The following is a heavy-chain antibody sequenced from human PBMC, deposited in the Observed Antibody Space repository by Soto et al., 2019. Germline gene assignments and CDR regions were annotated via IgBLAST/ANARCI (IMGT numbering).Heavy chain of an antibody. CDR3: TRILWSSRRDALDI. V-gene: IGHV3-23*01. D-gene: IGHD2-21*01. CDR2: IGTSGTPT. Sequence: GGCLRLSCIASGFTFRNYSMAWVRQAAGEDLEWVSAIGTSGTPTLYADSVKSRFSISRDDSRNTVSLQMNSLGVEDTATYYCTRILWSSRRDALDIWGQGTTVTVSS. CDR1: GFTFRNYS. J-gene: IGHJ6*02.